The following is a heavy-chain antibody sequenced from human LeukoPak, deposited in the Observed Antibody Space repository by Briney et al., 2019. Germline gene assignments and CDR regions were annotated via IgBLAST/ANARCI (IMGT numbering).Heavy chain of an antibody. D-gene: IGHD3-9*01. CDR2: ISAYNGNT. Sequence: GASVKVSCTASSYTFTRYGISWVRQAPGQGLEWMGWISAYNGNTNYAQKLQGRVTMTTDTSTSTAYMELRSLRSDDTAVYYCARDIAYYDILTGYWGSYYYYYMDVWGKGTTVTISS. CDR1: SYTFTRYG. J-gene: IGHJ6*03. V-gene: IGHV1-18*01. CDR3: ARDIAYYDILTGYWGSYYYYYMDV.